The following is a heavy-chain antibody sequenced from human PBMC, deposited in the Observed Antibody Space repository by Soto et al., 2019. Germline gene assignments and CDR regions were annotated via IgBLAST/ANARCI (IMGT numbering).Heavy chain of an antibody. CDR2: IKEAGSEK. J-gene: IGHJ6*02. CDR1: GFTFSNYW. CDR3: AITMVWGAISDYYYGIDV. Sequence: GGSLRLSCAASGFTFSNYWMSWVRQAPGKGLEWVANIKEAGSEKYYVDSVKGRFTISRDNAKNSLYLQMNSLRAEDTAVYYCAITMVWGAISDYYYGIDVWGQGTTVTVSS. D-gene: IGHD3-10*01. V-gene: IGHV3-7*02.